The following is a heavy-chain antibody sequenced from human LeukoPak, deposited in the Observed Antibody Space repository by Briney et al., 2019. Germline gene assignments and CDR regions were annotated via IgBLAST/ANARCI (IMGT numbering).Heavy chain of an antibody. CDR1: GGSISSSSYY. J-gene: IGHJ4*02. V-gene: IGHV4-39*07. CDR2: IYYSGRI. CDR3: ARVSIAAEAYFDY. Sequence: RPSETLSLTCTVSGGSISSSSYYWGWIRQPPGKGLDWFGSIYYSGRIYYNPSLKSRVTISVETSKNQFSLKLSSVTAADTAVYYCARVSIAAEAYFDYWGQGTLVTVSS. D-gene: IGHD6-13*01.